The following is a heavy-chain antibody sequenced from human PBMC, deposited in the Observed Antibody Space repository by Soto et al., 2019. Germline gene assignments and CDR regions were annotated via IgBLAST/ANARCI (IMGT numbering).Heavy chain of an antibody. CDR1: GYTFTTYG. D-gene: IGHD6-6*01. CDR3: ARDPATAYSSSSFDY. CDR2: ISAYDGNT. Sequence: ASVKVSCKASGYTFTTYGISWVRQAPGQGLEWMGWISAYDGNTKYAQKVQDRVSMTTVPSTSTAYMELRSLRSDDTAVDYCARDPATAYSSSSFDYWGQGTLVTVSS. V-gene: IGHV1-18*04. J-gene: IGHJ4*02.